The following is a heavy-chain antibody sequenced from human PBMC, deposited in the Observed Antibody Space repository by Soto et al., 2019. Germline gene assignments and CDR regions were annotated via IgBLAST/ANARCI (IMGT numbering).Heavy chain of an antibody. CDR1: GFTFSAYG. Sequence: PGGSLRLSCAASGFTFSAYGFHWVRQAPGKGLEWVSAISGSGGNTYYADSVKGRFTISRDNSKNTLYLQMNSLRAEGTAVYYCAKSITARPFDYWGQGALVTVSS. V-gene: IGHV3-23*01. J-gene: IGHJ4*02. D-gene: IGHD6-6*01. CDR3: AKSITARPFDY. CDR2: ISGSGGNT.